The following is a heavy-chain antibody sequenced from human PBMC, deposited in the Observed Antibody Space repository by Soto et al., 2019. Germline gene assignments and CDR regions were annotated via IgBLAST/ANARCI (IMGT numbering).Heavy chain of an antibody. J-gene: IGHJ5*02. CDR2: ISDSGST. V-gene: IGHV4-59*02. Sequence: SETLSLTCSVSGAYVKTYYWSWIRQSPGKGLEYIGYISDSGSTNYSPSLTSRVTIYVDTSKNQVSLKLTSVTSADTAVYYCARLSGITIFGVVGSIDPWGQGTLVTVSS. CDR3: ARLSGITIFGVVGSIDP. CDR1: GAYVKTYY. D-gene: IGHD3-3*01.